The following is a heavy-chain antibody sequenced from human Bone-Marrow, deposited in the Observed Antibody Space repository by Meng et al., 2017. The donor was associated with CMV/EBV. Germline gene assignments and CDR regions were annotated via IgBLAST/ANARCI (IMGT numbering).Heavy chain of an antibody. CDR1: GFAFSSHW. D-gene: IGHD5-18*01. J-gene: IGHJ6*02. CDR2: INSDGSTT. V-gene: IGHV3-74*01. CDR3: AKSPRRYTAMAQRYYYYGMDV. Sequence: GGSLRLSCAVSGFAFSSHWMHWVRQAPGKGLVWVSRINSDGSTTSYADSVKGRFTISRDNSKNTLYLQMNSLRAEDTAVYYCAKSPRRYTAMAQRYYYYGMDVWGQGTTVTVSS.